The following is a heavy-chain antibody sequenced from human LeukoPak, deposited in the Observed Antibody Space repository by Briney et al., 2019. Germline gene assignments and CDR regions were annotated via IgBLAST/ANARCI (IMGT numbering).Heavy chain of an antibody. Sequence: GGSLRLSCAASGFTFSSYAMSWVRQAPGKGLEWVSAISGSGGSTYYADSVKGRFTISRDNSKNTLYLQMNSLRAEDTAVYYCAKAGQDYSNYVRGPFDYWGQGTLVTVSS. CDR1: GFTFSSYA. D-gene: IGHD4-11*01. V-gene: IGHV3-23*01. J-gene: IGHJ4*02. CDR2: ISGSGGST. CDR3: AKAGQDYSNYVRGPFDY.